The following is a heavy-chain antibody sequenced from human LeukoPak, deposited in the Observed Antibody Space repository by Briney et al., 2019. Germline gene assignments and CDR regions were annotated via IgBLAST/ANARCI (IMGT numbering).Heavy chain of an antibody. J-gene: IGHJ4*02. CDR1: GLTFSSYW. V-gene: IGHV3-7*01. CDR2: IKQDGSEK. CDR3: ARDVVVVAAAIQDY. D-gene: IGHD2-2*02. Sequence: GGSLRLSCAASGLTFSSYWMSWVRQAPGKGLEWVANIKQDGSEKYYLDSVKGRFTISRDNAKNSLYLQMNSMSAEDTAVYYCARDVVVVAAAIQDYWGQGTLVTVSS.